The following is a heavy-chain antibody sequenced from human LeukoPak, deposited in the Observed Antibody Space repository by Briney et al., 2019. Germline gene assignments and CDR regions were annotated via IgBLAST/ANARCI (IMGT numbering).Heavy chain of an antibody. CDR2: ISSSSSYI. D-gene: IGHD1-14*01. CDR1: GFTFSSYR. V-gene: IGHV3-21*01. Sequence: GGSLRLSCPASGFTFSSYRMIWVRQAPGKGLEWVSSISSSSSYIYYADSVKGRFTISRDNAKNSLYLQMNSLRAEDTAVYYCARGLGIYYYYMDVWGKGTTVTVSS. CDR3: ARGLGIYYYYMDV. J-gene: IGHJ6*03.